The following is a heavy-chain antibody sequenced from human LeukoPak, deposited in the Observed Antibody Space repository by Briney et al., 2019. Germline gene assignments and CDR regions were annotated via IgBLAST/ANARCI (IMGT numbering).Heavy chain of an antibody. CDR1: GFRFSTHS. Sequence: PGGSLRLSCAASGFRFSTHSMNWVRQAPGKGLEWVAYISDDSTTIYYADSVKGRFTISRDNAKNSLYLQMNSLRAEDTAVYYCASQSFGRFDPWGQGTRVTVSS. CDR3: ASQSFGRFDP. CDR2: ISDDSTTI. D-gene: IGHD3-16*01. V-gene: IGHV3-48*04. J-gene: IGHJ5*02.